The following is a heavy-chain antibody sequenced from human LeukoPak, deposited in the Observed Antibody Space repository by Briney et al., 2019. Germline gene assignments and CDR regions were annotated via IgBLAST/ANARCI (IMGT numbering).Heavy chain of an antibody. J-gene: IGHJ5*02. CDR1: GGSISSYY. CDR3: ARALIGVAAAADWFDP. Sequence: SETLSLTCTVSGGSISSYYWSWIRQPPGKGLEWIGYIYHSGSTYYNPSLKSRVTISVDRSKNQFSLKLSSVTAADTAVYYCARALIGVAAAADWFDPWGQGTLVTVSS. D-gene: IGHD6-19*01. V-gene: IGHV4-59*12. CDR2: IYHSGST.